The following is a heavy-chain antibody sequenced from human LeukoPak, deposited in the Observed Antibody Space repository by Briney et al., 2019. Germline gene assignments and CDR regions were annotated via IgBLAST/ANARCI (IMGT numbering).Heavy chain of an antibody. D-gene: IGHD3-10*01. CDR1: GGSISSYY. CDR3: ARAPSYLYYFDY. J-gene: IGHJ4*02. CDR2: IYATGST. Sequence: SETLSLTCTVSGGSISSYYWSWIRQPAGKGLEWIGRIYATGSTNYNPSLKSRVSMSLDTSKNQFPLRLSSVTAADTAVYYCARAPSYLYYFDYWGQGTLVTVSS. V-gene: IGHV4-4*07.